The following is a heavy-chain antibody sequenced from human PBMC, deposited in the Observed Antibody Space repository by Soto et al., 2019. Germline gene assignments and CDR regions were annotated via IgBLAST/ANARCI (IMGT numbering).Heavy chain of an antibody. CDR1: GFTFSSFG. J-gene: IGHJ2*01. Sequence: PGGSLRLSCAASGFTFSSFGLHWVRQAPGRGLEWVAVISYDGTNKNYADSVKGRVTISRDNSKNTLYLQMNSLRAEDTAVYYCAKGTNWYFDLWGRGTLVTVSS. CDR2: ISYDGTNK. CDR3: AKGTNWYFDL. V-gene: IGHV3-30*18.